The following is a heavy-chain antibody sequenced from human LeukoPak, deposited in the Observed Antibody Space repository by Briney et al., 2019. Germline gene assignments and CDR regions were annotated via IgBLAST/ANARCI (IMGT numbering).Heavy chain of an antibody. J-gene: IGHJ6*03. CDR3: ARSLLGQQPYMDV. CDR2: IRYDGSNK. Sequence: HPGGSLRLSCAASGFTFSSYGMHWVRQAPGKGLEWVAFIRYDGSNKYYADSVKGRFTTSRDNSKNTLYLKMNSLRAEDTAVYYCARSLLGQQPYMDVWGKGTRVTVSS. D-gene: IGHD6-13*01. CDR1: GFTFSSYG. V-gene: IGHV3-30*02.